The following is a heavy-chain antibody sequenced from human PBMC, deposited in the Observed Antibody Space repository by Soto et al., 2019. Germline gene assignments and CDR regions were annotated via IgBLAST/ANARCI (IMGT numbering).Heavy chain of an antibody. CDR3: AGGGGYSGYEGHDS. J-gene: IGHJ4*02. CDR2: MYTGGST. V-gene: IGHV3-53*01. D-gene: IGHD5-12*01. CDR1: GFTVSTTY. Sequence: EVQLVESGGGLIHPGGSLRLSCGASGFTVSTTYMSWVRQAPGKGLEWVSTMYTGGSTSYADSVKGRFTISRDNSKNPLNLKRNGLRVGDMAVYYGAGGGGYSGYEGHDSWGQGTLVTVSS.